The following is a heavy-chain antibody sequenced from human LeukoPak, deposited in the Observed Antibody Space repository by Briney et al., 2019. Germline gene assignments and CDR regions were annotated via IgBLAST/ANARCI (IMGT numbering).Heavy chain of an antibody. CDR1: GFTFSSYS. CDR3: ARDKMGYGYYPGRDAFDI. V-gene: IGHV3-21*01. J-gene: IGHJ3*02. CDR2: ISSSSSYI. D-gene: IGHD4-17*01. Sequence: GGSLRLSCAASGFTFSSYSMNWVRQAPGKGLEWVSSISSSSSYIYYADSVKGRFTISRDNAKNSLYLQMNSLRAEDTAVYYCARDKMGYGYYPGRDAFDIWGQGTMVTVSS.